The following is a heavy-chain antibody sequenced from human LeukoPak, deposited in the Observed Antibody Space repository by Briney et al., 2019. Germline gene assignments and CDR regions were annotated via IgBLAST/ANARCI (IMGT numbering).Heavy chain of an antibody. V-gene: IGHV4-59*01. CDR2: IYYSGST. J-gene: IGHJ4*02. D-gene: IGHD6-13*01. CDR1: GCSISSYY. CDR3: ARATPWDSSSWSYYYFDY. Sequence: PSETLSLTCNASGCSISSYYWSWIRQPPGKGLEWIGYIYYSGSTNYNPSLKSRVTISVDTSKNQFSLKLSSVTAADTAVYYCARATPWDSSSWSYYYFDYWGQGTLVTVSS.